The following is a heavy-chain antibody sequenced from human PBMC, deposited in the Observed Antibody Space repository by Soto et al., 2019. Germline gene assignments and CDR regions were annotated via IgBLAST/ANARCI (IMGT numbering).Heavy chain of an antibody. Sequence: QAQLLQSGGEVKKPGASVKVSCNSSDHTFTYYGINWVRRAPGQGLEWMGWISGYNGNTKYAQKFQDRDTMSADTNTKTAYMEMRSLTSDDTAVYFCAATGGHYFGLDIWGQGTTVTVSS. J-gene: IGHJ6*02. CDR2: ISGYNGNT. CDR3: AATGGHYFGLDI. D-gene: IGHD2-8*02. CDR1: DHTFTYYG. V-gene: IGHV1-18*01.